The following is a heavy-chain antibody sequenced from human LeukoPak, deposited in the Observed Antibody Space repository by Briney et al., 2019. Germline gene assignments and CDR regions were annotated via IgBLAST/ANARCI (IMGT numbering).Heavy chain of an antibody. CDR3: AKIAARDTGEGY. V-gene: IGHV1-46*01. Sequence: ASVKVSCKASGGTFSSYAISWVRQAPGQGLEWMGVINPSGDSTSYAPKFQGRVTVTRDTSTSTVYMELSSLRSEDTGIYYCAKIAARDTGEGYWGQGTPVTVSS. D-gene: IGHD6-6*01. CDR1: GGTFSSYA. J-gene: IGHJ4*02. CDR2: INPSGDST.